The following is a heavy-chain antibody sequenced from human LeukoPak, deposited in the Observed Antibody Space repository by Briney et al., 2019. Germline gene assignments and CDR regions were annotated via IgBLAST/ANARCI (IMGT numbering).Heavy chain of an antibody. J-gene: IGHJ5*02. V-gene: IGHV3-73*01. CDR3: TRDSGTYNWSDP. Sequence: GGSLRLSCAASGFTFSGSAIHWVRQSSGKGLEWVGQIDKKDKGYATATAYAASVKGRFTISRDDSINTAYLQMKSLKTEDTALYYCTRDSGTYNWSDPWGQGTLVTVSS. D-gene: IGHD1-26*01. CDR2: IDKKDKGYATAT. CDR1: GFTFSGSA.